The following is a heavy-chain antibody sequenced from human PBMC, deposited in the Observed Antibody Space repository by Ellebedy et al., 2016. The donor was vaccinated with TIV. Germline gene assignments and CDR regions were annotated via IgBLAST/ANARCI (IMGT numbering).Heavy chain of an antibody. CDR3: AGAPNQDFYDY. J-gene: IGHJ4*02. Sequence: MPSETLSLTCSVSGGSLSGHYWSWIRQPPGKELQWMGFSSYTGSTNYNPSLKSRVTISVDRAKNQVSLRLTPVAASDTAVYCCAGAPNQDFYDYWGQGTLVTVSS. CDR2: SSYTGST. D-gene: IGHD4/OR15-4a*01. V-gene: IGHV4-59*11. CDR1: GGSLSGHY.